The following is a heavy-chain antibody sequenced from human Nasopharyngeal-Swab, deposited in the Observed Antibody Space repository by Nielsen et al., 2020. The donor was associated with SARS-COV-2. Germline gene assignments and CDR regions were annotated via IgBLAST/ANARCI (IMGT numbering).Heavy chain of an antibody. CDR2: INNDGSTT. CDR1: GFTFSSYW. CDR3: PRDLPPLYYYYYGMDV. V-gene: IGHV3-74*01. Sequence: EFLKISCAASGFTFSSYWMHWVRQAPGKGLVWVSRINNDGSTTSYADSVKGRFTITTDNAKNTLYLQMNSLRAEDTAVYYCPRDLPPLYYYYYGMDVWGQGTTVTVSS. J-gene: IGHJ6*02.